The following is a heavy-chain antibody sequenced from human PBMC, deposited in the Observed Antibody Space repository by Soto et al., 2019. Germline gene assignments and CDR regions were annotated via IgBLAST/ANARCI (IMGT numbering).Heavy chain of an antibody. D-gene: IGHD3-10*01. Sequence: QVQLVESGGGVVQPGRSLRLSCAASGFTFSSYGMHWVRQAPGKGLEWVAVISYDGSNKYYADSVKGRFTISRDNSKNTLYLQMNSLRAEDTAVYYCAKVHRRGWFGELPSEYFDYWGQGTLVTVSS. V-gene: IGHV3-30*18. CDR1: GFTFSSYG. CDR3: AKVHRRGWFGELPSEYFDY. J-gene: IGHJ4*02. CDR2: ISYDGSNK.